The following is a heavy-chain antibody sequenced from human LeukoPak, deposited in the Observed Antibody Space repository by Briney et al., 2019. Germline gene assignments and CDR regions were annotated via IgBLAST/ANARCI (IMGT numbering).Heavy chain of an antibody. CDR2: IWYDGSNK. J-gene: IGHJ4*02. D-gene: IGHD3-3*01. Sequence: GGSLRLSCAASGFTFSSYGMHWVRQAPGKGLEWVAVIWYDGSNKYYADSVKGRFTISRDNSKNTLYLQMNSLRAEDTAVFYCARDQYDTWSRRGNFDSWGQGTLVIVSS. CDR3: ARDQYDTWSRRGNFDS. V-gene: IGHV3-33*01. CDR1: GFTFSSYG.